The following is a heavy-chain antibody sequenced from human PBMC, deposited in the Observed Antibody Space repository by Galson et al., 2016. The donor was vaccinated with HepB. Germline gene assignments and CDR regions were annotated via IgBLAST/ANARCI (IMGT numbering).Heavy chain of an antibody. CDR3: AKCPPGTRGSLDS. V-gene: IGHV3-53*01. Sequence: SLRLSCAASGFTVSSNYLSWVRQAPGKGLEWISLISDNGHATYYADPVRGRFSIARDNSKNTLYLQMNSLRADDTAVYHCAKCPPGTRGSLDSWGQGTLVTVSS. CDR1: GFTVSSNY. J-gene: IGHJ4*02. D-gene: IGHD1-14*01. CDR2: ISDNGHAT.